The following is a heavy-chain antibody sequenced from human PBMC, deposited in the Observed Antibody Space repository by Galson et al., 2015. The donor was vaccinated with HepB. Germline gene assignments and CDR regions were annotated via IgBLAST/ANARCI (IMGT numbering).Heavy chain of an antibody. CDR2: TYYRSKWYN. CDR3: ARVGYCSSTSCYPFDY. V-gene: IGHV6-1*01. CDR1: GDSVSSNGAA. D-gene: IGHD2-2*01. Sequence: CAISGDSVSSNGAAWNWIRQSPSRGLEWLGRTYYRSKWYNDYAVSVKSRITINPDTSKNQFSLQLNSVTPEDTAVYYCARVGYCSSTSCYPFDYWGQGTLVTVSS. J-gene: IGHJ4*02.